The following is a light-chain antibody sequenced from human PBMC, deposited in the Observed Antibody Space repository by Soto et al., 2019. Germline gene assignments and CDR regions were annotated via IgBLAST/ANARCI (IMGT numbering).Light chain of an antibody. Sequence: QLVLTQPPSASASLGASVTLTCTLSSGYSNYKVDWYQQRPGKGPRFEMRVGTGGSVGSKGDGIPDRFSVLGSGLNRYLTIKNIQEEDESDYHCGADHGSGSNFVVFGGGTKLTVL. J-gene: IGLJ2*01. CDR3: GADHGSGSNFVV. CDR2: VGTGGSVG. CDR1: SGYSNYK. V-gene: IGLV9-49*01.